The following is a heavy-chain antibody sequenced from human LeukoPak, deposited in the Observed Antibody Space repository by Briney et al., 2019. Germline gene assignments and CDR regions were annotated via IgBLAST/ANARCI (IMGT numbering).Heavy chain of an antibody. D-gene: IGHD3-10*01. J-gene: IGHJ6*03. CDR2: INWNGGST. V-gene: IGHV3-20*04. CDR3: AKDGVWFGELSYAGYYYYYMDV. CDR1: GITFSSYG. Sequence: GGSLRLSCAASGITFSSYGMSWVRQAPGKGLEWVSGINWNGGSTGYADSVKGRFTISRDNAKNSLYLQMNSLRAEDTAVYYCAKDGVWFGELSYAGYYYYYMDVWGKGTTVTISS.